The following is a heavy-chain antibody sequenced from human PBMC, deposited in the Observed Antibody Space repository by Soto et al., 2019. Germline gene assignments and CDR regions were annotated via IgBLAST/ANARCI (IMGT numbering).Heavy chain of an antibody. Sequence: PGGSLRLSCAVSGFTFTNYGINLVRQAPGKGLEWVSSVSKSDYTYYSDSVKVRFTISRDNAKNSVSLQMNNLRAEDTAVYYCAREGSIIIPAVAEFWGQGTMVTVSS. CDR1: GFTFTNYG. V-gene: IGHV3-21*01. CDR3: AREGSIIIPAVAEF. D-gene: IGHD6-19*01. CDR2: VSKSDYT. J-gene: IGHJ4*02.